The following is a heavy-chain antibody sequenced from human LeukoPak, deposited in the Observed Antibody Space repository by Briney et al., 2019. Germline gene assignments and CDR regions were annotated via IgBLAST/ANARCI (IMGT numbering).Heavy chain of an antibody. CDR3: ASVAYYDFWSDQSMDV. CDR1: GYTFTSYD. V-gene: IGHV1-8*01. CDR2: MNPNSGNT. D-gene: IGHD3-3*01. Sequence: GASVKVSCKASGYTFTSYDINWVRQATGQGLEWMGWMNPNSGNTGYAQKFQGRVTMTRNTSISTAYMELSSLRSEDTAVYYCASVAYYDFWSDQSMDVWGQGTTVTVSS. J-gene: IGHJ6*02.